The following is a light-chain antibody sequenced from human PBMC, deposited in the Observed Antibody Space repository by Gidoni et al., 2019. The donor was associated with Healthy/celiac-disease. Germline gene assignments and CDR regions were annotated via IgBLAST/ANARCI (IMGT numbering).Light chain of an antibody. CDR1: SSNIGAGYD. CDR2: GNS. Sequence: QSVLTQPPSVSGAPGQRVTISCTGSSSNIGAGYDVHWYQQLPGTAPKLLIYGNSHRPSGVPDRFSGSKSGTSASLAITGLQAEDEAAYYCHSYDSSLSGSVFGGGTKLTVL. CDR3: HSYDSSLSGSV. V-gene: IGLV1-40*01. J-gene: IGLJ2*01.